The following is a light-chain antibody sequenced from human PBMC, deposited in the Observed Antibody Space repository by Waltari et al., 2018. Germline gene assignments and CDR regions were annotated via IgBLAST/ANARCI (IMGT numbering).Light chain of an antibody. CDR3: QVWDSTSDHVV. Sequence: YVLTQPPSVSVAPGQTAKITCGGDNIEDKSVNWYKQRPGQAPVLVVYDGSDRPSGMPERFSGAKSGKATLTISRVEAGDEADYYCQVWDSTSDHVVFGGGTKLTVL. J-gene: IGLJ2*01. CDR1: NIEDKS. V-gene: IGLV3-21*02. CDR2: DGS.